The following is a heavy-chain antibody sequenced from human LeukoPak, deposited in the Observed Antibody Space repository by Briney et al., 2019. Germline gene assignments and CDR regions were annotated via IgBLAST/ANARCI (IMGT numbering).Heavy chain of an antibody. CDR1: RFTFSNYP. V-gene: IGHV3-23*01. CDR2: IGGSGCHT. J-gene: IGHJ4*02. CDR3: SKIKSSWRYDYFDY. D-gene: IGHD5-12*01. Sequence: GGSLRVSCEASRFTFSNYPMNWVRQATGKGLEWVCTIGGSGCHTYYADSVQGRFTISRDNSKKTLYLQMNSLRADDTGGYYCSKIKSSWRYDYFDYWGQGTMVTVSS.